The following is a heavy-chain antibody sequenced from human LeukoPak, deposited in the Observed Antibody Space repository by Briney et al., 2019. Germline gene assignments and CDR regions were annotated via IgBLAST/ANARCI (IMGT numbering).Heavy chain of an antibody. CDR1: GYTFTSYA. D-gene: IGHD6-25*01. J-gene: IGHJ3*02. Sequence: ASVKVSCKASGYTFTSYAMHWVRQAPGQRLEWMGWINAGNGNTKYSQEFQGRVTITRDTSASTAYMELSSLRSEDMAVYYCARGARSGSGVGDAFDIWGQGTMVTVSS. CDR2: INAGNGNT. CDR3: ARGARSGSGVGDAFDI. V-gene: IGHV1-3*03.